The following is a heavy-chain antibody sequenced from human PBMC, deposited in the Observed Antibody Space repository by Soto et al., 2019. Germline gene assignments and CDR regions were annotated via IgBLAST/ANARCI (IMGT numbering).Heavy chain of an antibody. CDR2: FIPVYRTL. CDR1: GGSFGNSA. CDR3: ATGVIWLVYFTVDS. V-gene: IGHV1-69*01. J-gene: IGHJ4*02. D-gene: IGHD3-3*01. Sequence: QVQLVQSGAEVKKPGSSVKVSCKASGGSFGNSAINWVRQTPGQGLEWLGGFIPVYRTLNYAQKFQARVTIPADEPTGTAYMTLSSLASEDTAVYYFATGVIWLVYFTVDSWGQGTRGTVAS.